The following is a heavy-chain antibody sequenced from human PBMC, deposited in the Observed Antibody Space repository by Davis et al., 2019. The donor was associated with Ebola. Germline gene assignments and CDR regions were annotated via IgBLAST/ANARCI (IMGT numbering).Heavy chain of an antibody. Sequence: AASVKVSCKASGYTFTSHDINWVRQATGQGLEWVGWINPNSGNTGYARKFQGRVTMTRNTSISTAYMELSSLRSEDTAVYYCARVGQLWLKESYYYYGMDVWGKGTTVTVSS. D-gene: IGHD5-18*01. CDR2: INPNSGNT. CDR1: GYTFTSHD. V-gene: IGHV1-8*01. J-gene: IGHJ6*04. CDR3: ARVGQLWLKESYYYYGMDV.